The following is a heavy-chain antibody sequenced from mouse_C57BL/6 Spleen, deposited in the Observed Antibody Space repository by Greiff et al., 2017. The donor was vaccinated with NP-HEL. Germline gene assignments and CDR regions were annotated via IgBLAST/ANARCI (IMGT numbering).Heavy chain of an antibody. CDR2: INPSNGGT. V-gene: IGHV1-53*01. CDR3: ARDSVTTVVADAMDY. D-gene: IGHD1-1*01. Sequence: QVQLQQPGTELVKPGASVKLSCKASGYTFTSYWMNWVKQRPGQGLEWIGNINPSNGGTNYNEKFKSKATLTVDKSSSTAYMQLSSLTSEDSAVYYCARDSVTTVVADAMDYWGQGTSVTVSS. CDR1: GYTFTSYW. J-gene: IGHJ4*01.